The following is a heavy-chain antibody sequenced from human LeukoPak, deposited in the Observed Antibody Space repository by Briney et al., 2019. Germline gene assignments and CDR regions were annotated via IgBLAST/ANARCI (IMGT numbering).Heavy chain of an antibody. D-gene: IGHD1-26*01. CDR1: GGSISSYY. V-gene: IGHV4-59*06. CDR2: IYYSGST. CDR3: ARAGIVGALETEFDY. Sequence: SETLSLTCTVSGGSISSYYWSWIRQPPGKGLEWIGYIYYSGSTYYNPSLKSRVTISVDTSKNQFSLKLSSVTAADTAVYYCARAGIVGALETEFDYWGQGTLVTVSS. J-gene: IGHJ4*02.